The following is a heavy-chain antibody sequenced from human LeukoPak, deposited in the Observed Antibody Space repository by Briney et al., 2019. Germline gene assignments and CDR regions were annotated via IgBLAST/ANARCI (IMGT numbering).Heavy chain of an antibody. D-gene: IGHD3-10*02. Sequence: GGSLRLSCAASGFTFSSYEMNWVRQAPGKGLEWVSYISSSGSTIYYADSVKGRFTISRDNAKNSLYLQMNSLRAEDTAVYYGAELCIPMIGGCWRKGPTATTSS. V-gene: IGHV3-48*03. CDR3: AELCIPMIGGC. CDR1: GFTFSSYE. CDR2: ISSSGSTI. J-gene: IGHJ6*04.